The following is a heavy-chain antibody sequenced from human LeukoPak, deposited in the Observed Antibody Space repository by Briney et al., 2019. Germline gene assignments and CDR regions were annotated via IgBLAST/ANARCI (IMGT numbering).Heavy chain of an antibody. CDR2: IYTSGST. CDR1: GGSISSYY. D-gene: IGHD3-22*01. CDR3: ARGPDSSGYYYVDY. Sequence: SETLSLTCTVSGGSISSYYWSWIRQPAGKGLEWIGRIYTSGSTNYNPSLKSRVTMSVDTSKNQFSLKLSSVTAADTAVYYCARGPDSSGYYYVDYWGQGTLVTVSS. V-gene: IGHV4-4*07. J-gene: IGHJ4*02.